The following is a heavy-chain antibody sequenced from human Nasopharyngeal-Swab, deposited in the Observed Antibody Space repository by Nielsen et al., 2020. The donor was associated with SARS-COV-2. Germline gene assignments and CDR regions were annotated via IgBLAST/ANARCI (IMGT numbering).Heavy chain of an antibody. V-gene: IGHV3-74*03. CDR1: GFRLSDYW. CDR2: FNEDGTTI. Sequence: GESLNISCGSSGFRLSDYWMHWVRQVPGKGLEWVARFNEDGTTITYSDSVKGRFTISRDYAKNTLFLRMRSLRDDDTAVYYCTRDLSGPVDLWGLGILVTVSS. D-gene: IGHD1-26*01. CDR3: TRDLSGPVDL. J-gene: IGHJ4*01.